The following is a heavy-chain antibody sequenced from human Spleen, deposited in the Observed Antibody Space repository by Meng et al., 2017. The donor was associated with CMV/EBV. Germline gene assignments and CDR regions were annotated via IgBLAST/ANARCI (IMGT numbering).Heavy chain of an antibody. CDR2: ISGSGGNT. D-gene: IGHD2-2*01. CDR3: AKVVPAAVRNWFDP. CDR1: GFTFSSYA. J-gene: IGHJ5*02. Sequence: GGSLRLSCAASGFTFSSYAMSWVRQAPGKGLEWVSAISGSGGNTYYADSVKGRFTISRDNSKNTLYLQMNSLRSEDTAVYNCAKVVPAAVRNWFDPWGQGTLVTVSS. V-gene: IGHV3-23*01.